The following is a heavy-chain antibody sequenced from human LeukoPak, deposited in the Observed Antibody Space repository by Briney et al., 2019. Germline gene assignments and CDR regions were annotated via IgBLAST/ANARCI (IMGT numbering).Heavy chain of an antibody. CDR1: GYTFTSYG. Sequence: GASVKVSCKASGYTFTSYGISWVRQAPGQGLEWMGWIRADNGNTKYSQQKLQGRVTMTTGTSTSTAYMELRSLRSDDTAVYYCARCSGGSCYLPFDYWGQGTLVTVSS. D-gene: IGHD2-15*01. J-gene: IGHJ4*02. CDR2: IRADNGNT. V-gene: IGHV1-18*01. CDR3: ARCSGGSCYLPFDY.